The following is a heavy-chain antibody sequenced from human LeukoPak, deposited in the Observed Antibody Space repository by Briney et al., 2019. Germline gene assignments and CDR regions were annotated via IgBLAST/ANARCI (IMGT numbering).Heavy chain of an antibody. Sequence: GGSLRLSCAASGFTFSSYGMHWVRQAPGKGLEWVSAISGSGGSTYYADSVKGRFTISRDNSKNTLYLQMNSLRAEDTAVYYCAKDREMFPDYWGQGTLVTVSS. V-gene: IGHV3-23*01. CDR3: AKDREMFPDY. CDR1: GFTFSSYG. CDR2: ISGSGGST. J-gene: IGHJ4*02. D-gene: IGHD5-24*01.